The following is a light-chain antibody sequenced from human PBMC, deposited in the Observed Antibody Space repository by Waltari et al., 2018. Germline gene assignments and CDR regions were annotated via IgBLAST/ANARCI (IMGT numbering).Light chain of an antibody. CDR3: LQSVSFPWT. Sequence: EIVLTQSPGTLSLSPGERATLSCRASQSVSSRFLTWYQQKPGQAHRVLISGASNRATVTPDRFSGSGSGTDFTLTITRLEPEDFAVYFCLQSVSFPWTFGQGTKVEIK. J-gene: IGKJ1*01. CDR2: GAS. CDR1: QSVSSRF. V-gene: IGKV3-20*01.